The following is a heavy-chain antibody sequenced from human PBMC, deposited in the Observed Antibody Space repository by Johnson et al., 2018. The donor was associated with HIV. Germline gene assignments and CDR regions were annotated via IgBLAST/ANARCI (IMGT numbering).Heavy chain of an antibody. CDR2: IWYDGSNK. CDR3: AKNGARGDAFDI. D-gene: IGHD2-8*01. V-gene: IGHV3-30*02. Sequence: VQLVESGGGVVQPGGSLRLSCTGSGFTFSIYGIHWVRQAPDKGLEWVAFIWYDGSNKYYADSVKGRFTISRDNSKNTLYLQMNSLRAEDTAVYYCAKNGARGDAFDIWGQGTMVTVSS. J-gene: IGHJ3*02. CDR1: GFTFSIYG.